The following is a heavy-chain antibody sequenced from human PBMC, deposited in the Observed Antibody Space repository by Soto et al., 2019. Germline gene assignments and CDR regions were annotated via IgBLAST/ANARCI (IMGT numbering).Heavy chain of an antibody. Sequence: SETLSLTCTVSGGSISSSSYYWGLILQPPGKGLEWIGSIYYSGSTYYNPSLKSRVTISVDTSKNQFSLKLSSVTAADTAVYYCARPLIVGAPADAFDIWGQGTMVTVSS. J-gene: IGHJ3*02. V-gene: IGHV4-39*01. D-gene: IGHD1-26*01. CDR3: ARPLIVGAPADAFDI. CDR1: GGSISSSSYY. CDR2: IYYSGST.